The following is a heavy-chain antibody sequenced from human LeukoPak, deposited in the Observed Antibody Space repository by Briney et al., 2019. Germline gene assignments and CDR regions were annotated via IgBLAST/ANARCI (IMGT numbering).Heavy chain of an antibody. CDR3: ARGPYSSGWYLIFDY. V-gene: IGHV4-39*07. CDR1: GGSISSSSYY. CDR2: IYYSGST. D-gene: IGHD6-19*01. Sequence: SETLSLTCTVSGGSISSSSYYWGWIRQPPGKGLEWIGSIYYSGSTYYNPSLKSRVTISVDTSKNQFSLKLSSVTAADTAVYYCARGPYSSGWYLIFDYWGQGTLVTVSS. J-gene: IGHJ4*02.